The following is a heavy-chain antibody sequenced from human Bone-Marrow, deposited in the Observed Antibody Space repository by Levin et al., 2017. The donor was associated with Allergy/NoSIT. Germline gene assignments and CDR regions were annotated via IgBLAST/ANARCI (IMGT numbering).Heavy chain of an antibody. CDR2: INYSGIP. V-gene: IGHV4-34*01. CDR3: ARGEAVAALDY. J-gene: IGHJ4*02. Sequence: SQTLSLTCAVSGASFSGYYWTWIRQTPGKGLEWIGEINYSGIPNYNPSFKSRVTISLETSKTQFSLNLISLTAADTGIYYCARGEAVAALDYWGQGTLVTVSS. D-gene: IGHD6-19*01. CDR1: GASFSGYY.